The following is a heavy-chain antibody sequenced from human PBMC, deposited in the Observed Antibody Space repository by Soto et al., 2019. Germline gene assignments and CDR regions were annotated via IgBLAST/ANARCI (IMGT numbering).Heavy chain of an antibody. V-gene: IGHV3-49*04. CDR1: GFSFGDYA. CDR2: IRSRSYSGTT. D-gene: IGHD1-26*01. Sequence: LRLSCSASGFSFGDYAMIWVRQAPGKGLEWVGLIRSRSYSGTTEYAASVKGRFTISRDDSKTIAYLQMNSLKTEDTAVYYCTIVRARWASMGWCHXWGQGTRVTVSX. CDR3: TIVRARWASMGWCHX. J-gene: IGHJ5*02.